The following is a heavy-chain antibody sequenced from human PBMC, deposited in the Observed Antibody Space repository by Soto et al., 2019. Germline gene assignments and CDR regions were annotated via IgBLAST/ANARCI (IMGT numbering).Heavy chain of an antibody. CDR3: ARAERIAAAGTFTYYYGMDV. Sequence: QVQLVQSGAEVKKPGSSVKVSCKASGGTFSSYAISWVRQAPGQGLEWMGGIIPIFGTANYAQKFQGRVTITADESTSPAYMELRSLRSEDTAVYYCARAERIAAAGTFTYYYGMDVWGQGTTVTVSS. CDR1: GGTFSSYA. CDR2: IIPIFGTA. J-gene: IGHJ6*02. V-gene: IGHV1-69*12. D-gene: IGHD6-13*01.